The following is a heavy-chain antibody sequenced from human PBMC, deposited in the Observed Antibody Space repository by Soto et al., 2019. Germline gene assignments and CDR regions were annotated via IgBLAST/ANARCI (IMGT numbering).Heavy chain of an antibody. J-gene: IGHJ4*02. Sequence: QVQLVPSGAEVKKPGSSVKVSCKASGGTFSSYAISWVRQAPGQGREWMGGISPIFGTANYAEKFQGRVTITVDEATSTAYMELSSMRSEDTAVYYCARDPPGQQHLVPEWGQGTLVTVSS. CDR1: GGTFSSYA. CDR3: ARDPPGQQHLVPE. CDR2: ISPIFGTA. D-gene: IGHD6-13*01. V-gene: IGHV1-69*01.